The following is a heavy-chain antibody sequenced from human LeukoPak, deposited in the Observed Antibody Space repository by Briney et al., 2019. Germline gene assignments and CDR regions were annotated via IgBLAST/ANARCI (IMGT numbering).Heavy chain of an antibody. D-gene: IGHD3-22*01. CDR3: AKDLMYYYDSSGSPHDY. Sequence: LPGGSLRLSCAASGFTFSSYAMSWVRQAPGKGLEWVSAISGSGGSTYYADSVKGRFTISRDNSKNTPYLQMNSLRAEDTAVYYCAKDLMYYYDSSGSPHDYWGQGTLVTVSS. CDR1: GFTFSSYA. CDR2: ISGSGGST. J-gene: IGHJ4*02. V-gene: IGHV3-23*01.